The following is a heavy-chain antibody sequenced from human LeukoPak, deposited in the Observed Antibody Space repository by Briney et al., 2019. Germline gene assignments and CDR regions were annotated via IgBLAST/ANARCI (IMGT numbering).Heavy chain of an antibody. J-gene: IGHJ4*02. CDR1: GFTFDDYA. D-gene: IGHD5-18*01. V-gene: IGHV3-9*01. CDR2: ISWNSGSI. CDR3: AKVGVRYSYGYFYDY. Sequence: PGRSLRLSCAASGFTFDDYAMHWVRQAPGKGLEWVSGISWNSGSIGYADSVKGRFTISRDNAKNSLYLQMNSLRAEDTALYYCAKVGVRYSYGYFYDYWGQGTLVTVSS.